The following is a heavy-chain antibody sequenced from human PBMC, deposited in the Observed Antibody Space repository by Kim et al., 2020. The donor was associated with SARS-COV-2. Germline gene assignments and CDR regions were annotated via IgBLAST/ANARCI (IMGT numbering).Heavy chain of an antibody. V-gene: IGHV3-48*03. D-gene: IGHD3-9*01. CDR1: GFTFSSYE. CDR2: ISSSGSTI. Sequence: GGSLRLSCAASGFTFSSYEMNWVRQAPGEGLEWVSYISSSGSTIYYADSVKGRFTISRDNAKNSLYLQMNSLRAEDTAVYYCARVGGSAYDILTGYSIGGDYWGQGTLVTVSS. CDR3: ARVGGSAYDILTGYSIGGDY. J-gene: IGHJ4*02.